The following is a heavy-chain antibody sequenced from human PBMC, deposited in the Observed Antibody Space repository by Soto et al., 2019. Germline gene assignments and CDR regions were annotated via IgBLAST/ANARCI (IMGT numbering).Heavy chain of an antibody. CDR2: IGISGDT. CDR3: ARGQEVGAHFFDS. D-gene: IGHD2-15*01. J-gene: IGHJ4*02. CDR1: GFTFSKFD. Sequence: LRLSCEASGFTFSKFDMHWVRQPTGKGLEWVSTIGISGDTYYAVSVKGRFTISRDNAKNSLSLQMNSLRAGDTALYFRARGQEVGAHFFDSWGQGTQVTVSS. V-gene: IGHV3-13*04.